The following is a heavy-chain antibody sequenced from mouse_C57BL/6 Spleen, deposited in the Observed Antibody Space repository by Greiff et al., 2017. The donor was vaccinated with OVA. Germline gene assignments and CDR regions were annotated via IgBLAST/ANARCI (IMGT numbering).Heavy chain of an antibody. V-gene: IGHV1-72*01. CDR1: GYTFTSYW. J-gene: IGHJ1*03. D-gene: IGHD1-1*01. Sequence: VQLKQPGAELVKPGASVKLSCKASGYTFTSYWMHWVKQRPGRGLEWIGRIDPNSGGTKYNEKFKSKATLTVDKPSSTAYMQLSSLTSEDSAVYYCARIGTTVVAHWYFDVWGTGTTVTVSS. CDR2: IDPNSGGT. CDR3: ARIGTTVVAHWYFDV.